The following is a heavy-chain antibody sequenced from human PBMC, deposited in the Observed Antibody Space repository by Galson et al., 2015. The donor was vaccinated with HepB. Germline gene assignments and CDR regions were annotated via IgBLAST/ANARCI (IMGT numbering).Heavy chain of an antibody. V-gene: IGHV4-59*01. CDR3: AAEYFYGSGNYLWFDP. J-gene: IGHJ5*02. Sequence: SETLSLTCTVSGGSISNYYWSWIRQPPGKGPEWIGYIYYSGITKYNPSLKSRVTISVGTSKKQFSLRLNSVTAADTAAYYCAAEYFYGSGNYLWFDPWGQGTLVTVSS. D-gene: IGHD3-10*01. CDR1: GGSISNYY. CDR2: IYYSGIT.